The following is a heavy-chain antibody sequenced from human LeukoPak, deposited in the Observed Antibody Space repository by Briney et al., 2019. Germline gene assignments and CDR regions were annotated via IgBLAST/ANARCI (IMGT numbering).Heavy chain of an antibody. CDR3: ARDARGCTNGVCLLGYYYYGMDV. CDR1: GFTFSGHS. V-gene: IGHV3-66*01. J-gene: IGHJ6*02. CDR2: IYSGGST. Sequence: PGGSLRLSCAASGFTFSGHSMNWVRQAPGKGLEWVSVIYSGGSTYYADSVKGRFTISRDNSKNTLYLQMNSLRAEDTAVYYCARDARGCTNGVCLLGYYYYGMDVWGQGTTVTVSS. D-gene: IGHD2-8*01.